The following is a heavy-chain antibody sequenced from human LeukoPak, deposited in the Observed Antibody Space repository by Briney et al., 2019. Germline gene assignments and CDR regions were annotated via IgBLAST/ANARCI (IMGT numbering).Heavy chain of an antibody. CDR2: IWYDGSNK. D-gene: IGHD5-12*01. Sequence: GGSLRLSCAASGFTFSSYGMHWVRQAPGKGLEWVAVIWYDGSNKYYADSVKGRFTISRDNSKNTLYLQMNSLRAEDTAVYYCARANTYDSNYYYGMDVWGQGTTVTVSS. CDR1: GFTFSSYG. CDR3: ARANTYDSNYYYGMDV. V-gene: IGHV3-33*01. J-gene: IGHJ6*02.